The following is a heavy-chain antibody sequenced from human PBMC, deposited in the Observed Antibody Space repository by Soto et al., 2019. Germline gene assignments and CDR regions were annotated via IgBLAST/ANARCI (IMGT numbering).Heavy chain of an antibody. V-gene: IGHV3-48*01. CDR1: GFTFSSYS. CDR3: ARDLNWGFDY. J-gene: IGHJ4*02. CDR2: ISGDGRTK. Sequence: GGSLRLSCAASGFTFSSYSMNWVRQAPGKGLEWVSYISGDGRTKDCADSVKDRFTISRDNAKDSLFLQMNSLRAEDTAVYFCARDLNWGFDYWGQGSLVTVS. D-gene: IGHD7-27*01.